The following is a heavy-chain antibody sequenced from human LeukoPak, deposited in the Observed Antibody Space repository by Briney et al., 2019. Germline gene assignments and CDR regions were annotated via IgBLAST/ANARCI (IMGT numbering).Heavy chain of an antibody. CDR1: GFTFSSYS. D-gene: IGHD3-22*01. CDR2: ISSSSYI. Sequence: GGSLRLSCAASGFTFSSYSMNWVRQAPGKGLEWVSSISSSSYIYYADSVKGRSTISRDNAKNSLYLQMNSLRAEDTAVYYCARKKEYDSSGFPGYYYGMDVWGQGTTVTVSS. V-gene: IGHV3-21*01. CDR3: ARKKEYDSSGFPGYYYGMDV. J-gene: IGHJ6*02.